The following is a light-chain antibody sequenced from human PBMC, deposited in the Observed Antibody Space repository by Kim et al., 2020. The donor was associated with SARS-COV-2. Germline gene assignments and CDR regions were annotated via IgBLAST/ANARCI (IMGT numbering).Light chain of an antibody. V-gene: IGKV3-11*01. J-gene: IGKJ1*01. CDR3: QQRGNWPWT. CDR1: RSISNY. CDR2: DAS. Sequence: LSPGERATLSCRASRSISNYLAWYQQKPGQPPRLLIYDASARATGIPVRFSGSGSGTDFTLTISSLEPEDCAVYYCQQRGNWPWTFGQGTKVDIK.